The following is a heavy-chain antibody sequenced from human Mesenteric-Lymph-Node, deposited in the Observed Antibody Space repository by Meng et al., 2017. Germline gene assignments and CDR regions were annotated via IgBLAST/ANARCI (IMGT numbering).Heavy chain of an antibody. J-gene: IGHJ4*02. CDR3: ARDLWPHIVVVTAPSEF. CDR2: ISTYNDNP. V-gene: IGHV1-18*01. CDR1: GYTFSSYG. D-gene: IGHD2-21*02. Sequence: VQLVPSGAEGKRTGASVKVSCKASGYTFSSYGFTWVRQAPGQGLKWLGWISTYNDNPKYAQKVQGRVTMTADTSTSTAYMELRSLTSDDTAVYYCARDLWPHIVVVTAPSEFWGQGTLVTVSS.